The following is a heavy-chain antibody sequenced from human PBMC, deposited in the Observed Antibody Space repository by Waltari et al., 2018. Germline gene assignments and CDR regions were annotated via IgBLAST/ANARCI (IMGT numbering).Heavy chain of an antibody. Sequence: EVQLLESGGGLERPGGSLRLSCTASGFNFRDYAMGLVRQAPGKGLGLVPEINDNAGSTYYAASVKGRFTISRDNSKNTLYLRMNSLRVEDTAIYYCAKEMTPYSSSSDFDSWGQGTLVTVSS. CDR3: AKEMTPYSSSSDFDS. V-gene: IGHV3-23*01. J-gene: IGHJ4*02. CDR1: GFNFRDYA. D-gene: IGHD6-6*01. CDR2: INDNAGST.